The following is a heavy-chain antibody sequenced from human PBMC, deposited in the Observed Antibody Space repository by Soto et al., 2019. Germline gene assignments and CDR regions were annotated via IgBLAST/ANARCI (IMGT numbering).Heavy chain of an antibody. D-gene: IGHD3-3*01. CDR3: ARAYITIFGVVISPNSGYYYGMDV. CDR1: GYTFTSYG. CDR2: ISAYNGNT. J-gene: IGHJ6*02. V-gene: IGHV1-18*04. Sequence: ASVKVSCKASGYTFTSYGISWVRQAPGQGLEWMGWISAYNGNTNYAQKLQGRVAMTTDTSASTANMELRSLRSDDTAVYYCARAYITIFGVVISPNSGYYYGMDVWGQGTTVTVS.